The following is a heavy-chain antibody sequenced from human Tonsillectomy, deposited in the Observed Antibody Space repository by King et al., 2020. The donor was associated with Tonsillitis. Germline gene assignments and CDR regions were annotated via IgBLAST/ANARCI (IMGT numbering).Heavy chain of an antibody. Sequence: VQLQESGPGLVKPSETLSLTCTVSGGSVSSGSYYWSWIRQPPGKGLEWIGYIYYSGSTNYNPSLKSRVTISVDTSKNHFSLKLSSVTAADTAVYYCASMLWFGEYQPGRGAPSSYFDLWGRGTLVTVSS. CDR3: ASMLWFGEYQPGRGAPSSYFDL. CDR1: GGSVSSGSYY. J-gene: IGHJ2*01. D-gene: IGHD3-10*01. V-gene: IGHV4-61*01. CDR2: IYYSGST.